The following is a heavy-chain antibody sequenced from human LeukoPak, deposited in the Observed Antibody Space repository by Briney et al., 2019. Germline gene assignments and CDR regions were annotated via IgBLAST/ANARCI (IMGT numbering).Heavy chain of an antibody. D-gene: IGHD6-19*01. J-gene: IGHJ4*02. V-gene: IGHV4-59*01. CDR3: ARDQSGWFDY. CDR2: IYYSGST. CDR1: GGSISSYY. Sequence: SETLSLTCTVSGGSISSYYWSWIRQPPGKGLEWIGCIYYSGSTNYNPSLKSRVTISVDTSKNQFSLKLSSVTAADTAVYYCARDQSGWFDYWGQGTLVTVSS.